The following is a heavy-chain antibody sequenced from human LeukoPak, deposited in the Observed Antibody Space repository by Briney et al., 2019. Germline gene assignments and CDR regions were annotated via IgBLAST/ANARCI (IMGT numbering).Heavy chain of an antibody. D-gene: IGHD6-13*01. CDR3: ARIGYSSSWSFDP. CDR1: GGSFTGYY. CDR2: INHSGST. V-gene: IGHV4-34*01. J-gene: IGHJ5*02. Sequence: PSETLSLTCAVYGGSFTGYYWSWIRQPPGKGLEWIGEINHSGSTNYNPSLKSQVTISVDTSKNQFSLKLSSVTAADTAVYYCARIGYSSSWSFDPWGQGTLVTVSS.